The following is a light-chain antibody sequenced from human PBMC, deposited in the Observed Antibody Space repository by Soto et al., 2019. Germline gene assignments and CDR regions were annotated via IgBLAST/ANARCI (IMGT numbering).Light chain of an antibody. CDR3: SKERANAYVV. CDR1: SSDVGRYNL. CDR2: EVS. J-gene: IGLJ2*01. V-gene: IGLV2-23*02. Sequence: QSVLTQPASVSGSPGQSITISCTGTSSDVGRYNLVSWYQQHPGKAPKLIIYEVSKRPSGVSNRFSGSESGSTASLTISGLQAEDEADYYCSKERANAYVVFGGGTKVTVL.